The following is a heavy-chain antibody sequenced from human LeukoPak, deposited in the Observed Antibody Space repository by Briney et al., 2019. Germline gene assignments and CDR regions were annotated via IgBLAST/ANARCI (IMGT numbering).Heavy chain of an antibody. D-gene: IGHD2/OR15-2a*01. CDR1: GFTFSSYE. CDR2: ISSSGTTI. Sequence: PGGSLRLSCAASGFTFSSYEMNWVRQAPGKGLEWVSYISSSGTTIYYAGSVKGRFTVSRDNAKNSLYLQMSSLRAEDTAVYYCARVYAVTPSWGQGTLVTVSS. J-gene: IGHJ1*01. V-gene: IGHV3-48*03. CDR3: ARVYAVTPS.